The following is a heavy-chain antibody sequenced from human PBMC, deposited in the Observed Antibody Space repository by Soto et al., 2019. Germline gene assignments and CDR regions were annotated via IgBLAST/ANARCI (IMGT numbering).Heavy chain of an antibody. D-gene: IGHD3-10*01. CDR2: ISPYNGDT. CDR1: GYTFTSYG. V-gene: IGHV1-18*01. Sequence: GASVKVSCKTSGYTFTSYGISWVRQAPGQGLEWMGLISPYNGDTIYARKFQGRVIVTADTATSTVYMELRSLRAEDTAVYYCARDSGYGSGVSVNHYLDYWGHGTLVTVSS. CDR3: ARDSGYGSGVSVNHYLDY. J-gene: IGHJ4*01.